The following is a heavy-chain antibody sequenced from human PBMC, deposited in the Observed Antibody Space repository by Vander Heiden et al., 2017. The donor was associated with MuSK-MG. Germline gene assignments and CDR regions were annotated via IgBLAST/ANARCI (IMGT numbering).Heavy chain of an antibody. J-gene: IGHJ3*02. CDR2: INPNSGGT. D-gene: IGHD3-22*01. V-gene: IGHV1-2*02. CDR1: GYTFTGYY. Sequence: YGKASGYTFTGYYMHWVRQAPGQGLEWMGWINPNSGGTNYAQKFQGRVTMTRDTSISTAYMELSRLRSDDTAVYYCARIRYDSSGYQRGSINDAFDIWGQGTMVTVSS. CDR3: ARIRYDSSGYQRGSINDAFDI.